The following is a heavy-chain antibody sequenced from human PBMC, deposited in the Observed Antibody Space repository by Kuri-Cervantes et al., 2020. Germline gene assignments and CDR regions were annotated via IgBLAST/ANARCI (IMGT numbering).Heavy chain of an antibody. CDR3: AREVAVARGAFDI. CDR1: GGSFSGNY. CDR2: IDRRGST. J-gene: IGHJ3*02. D-gene: IGHD6-19*01. Sequence: GSLRLSCAVYGGSFSGNYWTWIRQPPGKGLEWIGEIDRRGSTNYNPSLKSRVTASVDTSKNQFSLRLSSVTAADTAVYYCAREVAVARGAFDIWGQGTMVTVSS. V-gene: IGHV4-34*01.